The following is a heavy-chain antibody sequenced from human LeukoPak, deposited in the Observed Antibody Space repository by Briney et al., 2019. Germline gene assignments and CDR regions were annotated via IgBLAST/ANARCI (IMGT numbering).Heavy chain of an antibody. Sequence: ASVKVSCKASGYTFTAYGITWVRQAPGQGLEWMGWITTYNGNTNYAQNFQGRVTMTTDTSTSTAYMEVSRLRSDDTAVYYCVREGRGPQTDYWGQGALVTVSS. D-gene: IGHD3-10*01. CDR3: VREGRGPQTDY. CDR1: GYTFTAYG. J-gene: IGHJ4*02. V-gene: IGHV1-18*01. CDR2: ITTYNGNT.